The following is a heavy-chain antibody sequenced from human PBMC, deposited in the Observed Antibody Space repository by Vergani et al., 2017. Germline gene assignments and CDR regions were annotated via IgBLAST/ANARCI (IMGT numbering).Heavy chain of an antibody. D-gene: IGHD3-22*01. CDR3: ARGAVDSSGDYYYFDY. V-gene: IGHV1-2*02. CDR1: GYTFTGYY. Sequence: QVQLVQSGAEVKKPGASVKVSCKASGYTFTGYYMHWVRQAPGQGLEWMGWINPNSGGTNYAQKFQGRVTMTRDTSISTAYMELSRLRSDDTAVYYCARGAVDSSGDYYYFDYWGQGTLVTVSS. J-gene: IGHJ4*02. CDR2: INPNSGGT.